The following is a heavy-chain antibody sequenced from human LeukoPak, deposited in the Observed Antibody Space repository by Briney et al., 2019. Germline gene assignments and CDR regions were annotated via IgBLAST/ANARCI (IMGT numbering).Heavy chain of an antibody. V-gene: IGHV3-11*01. J-gene: IGHJ6*03. CDR3: ARDYGYYYMDV. D-gene: IGHD4-17*01. Sequence: GGSLRLSCAASGFTFSDCDMSWIRQAPGKGLEWVSYISSSGSPIYYADSVKGRFTISRDNAKNSLYLQMNSLRAEDTAFYYCARDYGYYYMDVWGNGTTVTVSS. CDR1: GFTFSDCD. CDR2: ISSSGSPI.